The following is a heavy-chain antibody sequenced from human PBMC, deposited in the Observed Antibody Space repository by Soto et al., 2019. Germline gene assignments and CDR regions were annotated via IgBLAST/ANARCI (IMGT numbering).Heavy chain of an antibody. V-gene: IGHV3-13*01. Sequence: EVHLVESGGGLVQPGGSLRLSCAASGFTFSSYDMHWVRQATGKGLEWVSAIDIAGNTYYPVSVRGRFTISRENAKNSLYLQINTLRAGDTAVYYCAREGERGSGDSVEALDVWGQGTLVTVSS. CDR1: GFTFSSYD. J-gene: IGHJ3*01. D-gene: IGHD3-10*01. CDR3: AREGERGSGDSVEALDV. CDR2: IDIAGNT.